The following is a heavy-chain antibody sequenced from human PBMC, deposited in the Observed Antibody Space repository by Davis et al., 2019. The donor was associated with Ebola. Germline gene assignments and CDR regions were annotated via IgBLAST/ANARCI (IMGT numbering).Heavy chain of an antibody. D-gene: IGHD3-9*01. CDR1: GYTFTTYD. CDR2: MNPNSENT. Sequence: AASVKVSCKASGYTFTTYDIHWVRQATGQGLEWMGWMNPNSENTGYAQKFQGRVTMTRSTSISTAYMELSSPRSEDTAVYYCAGGGYFDWLTRWHYYGMDVWGQGTTVTVSS. V-gene: IGHV1-8*01. CDR3: AGGGYFDWLTRWHYYGMDV. J-gene: IGHJ6*02.